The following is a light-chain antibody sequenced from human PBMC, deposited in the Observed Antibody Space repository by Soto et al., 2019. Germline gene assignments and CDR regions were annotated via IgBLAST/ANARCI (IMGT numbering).Light chain of an antibody. CDR3: QQYGSSRT. CDR1: QSVHNF. CDR2: GAS. Sequence: EIFLTQSPATLSLSPGDRGALTCKASQSVHNFLAWYQQKPGKAPRLLVYGASSRATGIADRLSGSGSGTDFTLTIRRLEPEDFAVYYCQQYGSSRTFGQGTKVDI. J-gene: IGKJ1*01. V-gene: IGKV3-20*01.